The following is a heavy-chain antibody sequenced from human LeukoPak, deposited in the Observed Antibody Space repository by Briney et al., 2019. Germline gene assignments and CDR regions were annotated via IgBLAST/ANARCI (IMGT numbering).Heavy chain of an antibody. CDR2: IGHVAGDI. V-gene: IGHV3-21*01. Sequence: GGSLRLSCVTSGFTFTSVSMSWARQAPGKGLEWVAFIGHVAGDIFYADSVKGRFNISRDDAKGSVYLQMNSLRVDDTAVYFCARDPYTGSMFDYWGHGTLVTVSS. D-gene: IGHD1-1*01. CDR1: GFTFTSVS. J-gene: IGHJ4*01. CDR3: ARDPYTGSMFDY.